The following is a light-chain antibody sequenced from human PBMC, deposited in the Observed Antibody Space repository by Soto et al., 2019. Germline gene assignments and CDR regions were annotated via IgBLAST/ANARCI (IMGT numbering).Light chain of an antibody. CDR1: QDIKNY. J-gene: IGKJ5*01. CDR2: DAY. V-gene: IGKV1-33*01. Sequence: DIQMTQSPSSLSASVGDRVTITCQASQDIKNYLNWYQQKSGKAPKLLIYDAYDLETGVPSRFSGSGSGTDFTFTINSLQPEDFATYYCQQYESLPLTFGQGTRLEIK. CDR3: QQYESLPLT.